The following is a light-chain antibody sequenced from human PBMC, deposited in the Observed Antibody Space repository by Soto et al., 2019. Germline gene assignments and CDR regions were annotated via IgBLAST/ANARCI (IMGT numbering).Light chain of an antibody. V-gene: IGKV2-30*01. Sequence: MTQTPLSSPVTLGQPASISCRSSQSLVSSDGNTYLNWFLHRPGQSPRRLIGKVSIRSSGVPDRFSGSGSGTDFTLIISRVEAEDVVVYYCMQGTHRPTTFGQGTKVDIK. CDR2: KVS. J-gene: IGKJ1*01. CDR1: QSLVSSDGNTY. CDR3: MQGTHRPTT.